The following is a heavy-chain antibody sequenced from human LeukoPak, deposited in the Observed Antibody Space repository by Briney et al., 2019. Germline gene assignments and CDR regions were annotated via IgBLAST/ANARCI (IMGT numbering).Heavy chain of an antibody. CDR1: GGTFSSYA. D-gene: IGHD3-22*01. J-gene: IGHJ6*03. CDR2: IIPIFGTA. CDR3: ARAGAYYDSSGSPSWYYYYMDV. V-gene: IGHV1-69*05. Sequence: SVKVSCKASGGTFSSYAISWVRQAPGQGLEWMGGIIPIFGTANYAQKFQGRVTITTDESTSTACMELSSLRSEDTAVYYCARAGAYYDSSGSPSWYYYYMDVWGKGTTVTVS.